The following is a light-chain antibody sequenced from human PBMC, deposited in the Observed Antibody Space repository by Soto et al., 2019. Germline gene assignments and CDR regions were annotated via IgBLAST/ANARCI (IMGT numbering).Light chain of an antibody. Sequence: QAVVTQPASVSGSPGQSITISCTGTSSDVGGYNYVSWYQQHPGKAPKLMIYDVSNRPSGVSNRFSGSKSGNTASLTISGLQAEDEADYYCSSYTSYVVFGGGTKLTVL. CDR1: SSDVGGYNY. CDR3: SSYTSYVV. V-gene: IGLV2-14*01. J-gene: IGLJ2*01. CDR2: DVS.